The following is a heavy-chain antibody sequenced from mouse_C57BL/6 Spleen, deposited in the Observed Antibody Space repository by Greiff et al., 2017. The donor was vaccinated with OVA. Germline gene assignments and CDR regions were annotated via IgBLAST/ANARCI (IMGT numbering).Heavy chain of an antibody. Sequence: QVQLQQSGAELVRPGASVTLSCKASGYTFTDYEMHWVKQTPVHGLEWIGAIDPETGGTAYNQKFKGKAILTADKSSSTAYMELRSLTSEDSAVYYCTNIYYDYDGGFAYWGQGTLVTVSA. CDR2: IDPETGGT. CDR1: GYTFTDYE. J-gene: IGHJ3*01. V-gene: IGHV1-15*01. CDR3: TNIYYDYDGGFAY. D-gene: IGHD2-4*01.